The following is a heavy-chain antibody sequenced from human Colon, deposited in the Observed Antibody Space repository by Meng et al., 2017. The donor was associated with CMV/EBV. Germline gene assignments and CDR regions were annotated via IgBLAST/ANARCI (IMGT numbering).Heavy chain of an antibody. CDR3: ARGLFNYYYYGMDV. Sequence: GGSLRLSCTASGFTFSTFEMNWVRQAPGKGLEWVAYISGSGNTIHYGDSVKGRFTISRDNAKKSLYLEMSSLRAEDTALYYCARGLFNYYYYGMDVWGQGTTVTVSS. CDR1: GFTFSTFE. J-gene: IGHJ6*02. CDR2: ISGSGNTI. V-gene: IGHV3-48*03.